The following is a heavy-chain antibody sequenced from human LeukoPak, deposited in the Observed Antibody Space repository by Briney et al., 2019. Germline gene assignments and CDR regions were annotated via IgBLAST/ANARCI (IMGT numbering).Heavy chain of an antibody. Sequence: GRSLRLFCTASGFGFGDYAMSWVRQAPGKGLEWVGFIRSKAYGGTTEYAASVKGRFTISRDDSKSIAYLQMNSLKTEATAVYYCTREGDGNRVDWGQGTLVTVSS. D-gene: IGHD1-14*01. J-gene: IGHJ4*02. V-gene: IGHV3-49*04. CDR1: GFGFGDYA. CDR2: IRSKAYGGTT. CDR3: TREGDGNRVD.